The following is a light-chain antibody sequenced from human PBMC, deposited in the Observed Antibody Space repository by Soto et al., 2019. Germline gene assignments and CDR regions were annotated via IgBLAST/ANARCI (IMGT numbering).Light chain of an antibody. V-gene: IGKV3-15*01. J-gene: IGKJ5*01. CDR3: QQYTNWPIT. CDR2: GVS. Sequence: VMTQSPAPLSVSPGERATLFCRASQTVYNNYLAWYQQKPGQAPRLLIYGVSARATGVPARFSGSGSGTEYTLTITSLQSEDFAVYYCQQYTNWPITFGQGTRLEIK. CDR1: QTVYNN.